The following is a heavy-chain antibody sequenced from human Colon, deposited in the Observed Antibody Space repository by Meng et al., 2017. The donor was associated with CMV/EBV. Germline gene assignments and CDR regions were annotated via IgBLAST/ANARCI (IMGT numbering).Heavy chain of an antibody. J-gene: IGHJ4*02. CDR3: AKDFWIDYHTGY. Sequence: GESLKISCAASGFTFDDYAMHWVRQAPGKGLEWVAFIHIDGGEKNYGDSVKSRFTISRDNSKNTLYLQMNSLRTDDTAIYYCAKDFWIDYHTGYWGQGTVVTVSS. V-gene: IGHV3-30*02. CDR1: GFTFDDYA. CDR2: IHIDGGEK. D-gene: IGHD3-3*01.